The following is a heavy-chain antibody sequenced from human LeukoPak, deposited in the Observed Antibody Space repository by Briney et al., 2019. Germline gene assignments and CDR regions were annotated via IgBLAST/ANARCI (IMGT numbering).Heavy chain of an antibody. J-gene: IGHJ6*03. CDR3: ARDRSSWSDYYYMDV. V-gene: IGHV1-2*02. CDR1: GYTFTGYY. D-gene: IGHD6-13*01. CDR2: INPNSGGT. Sequence: GASVKVSCKASGYTFTGYYMHWVRQAPGQGLEWMGWINPNSGGTNYAQKFQGRVTMTRDTSISTAYMELSRLRSDDTAVYYCARDRSSWSDYYYMDVWGKGTTVTVSS.